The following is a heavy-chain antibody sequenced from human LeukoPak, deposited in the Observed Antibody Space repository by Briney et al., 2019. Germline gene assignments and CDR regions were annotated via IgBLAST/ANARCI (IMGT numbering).Heavy chain of an antibody. D-gene: IGHD1-20*01. Sequence: GGSLRLSCAASGFTFSSYAMSRVRQAPGKGLEWVSAISGSGGSTYYADSVKGRFTISRDNSKNTLYLQMNSLRAEDTAVYYCAKDPSTLYNWNDGDYWGQGTLVTVSS. J-gene: IGHJ4*02. V-gene: IGHV3-23*01. CDR1: GFTFSSYA. CDR2: ISGSGGST. CDR3: AKDPSTLYNWNDGDY.